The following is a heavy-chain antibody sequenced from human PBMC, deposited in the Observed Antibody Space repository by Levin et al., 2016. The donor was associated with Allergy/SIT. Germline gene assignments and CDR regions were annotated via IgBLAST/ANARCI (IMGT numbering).Heavy chain of an antibody. CDR1: GYTFNRYA. V-gene: IGHV1-3*04. Sequence: ASVKVSCKASGYTFNRYAMHWVRQAPGQGLEWMGRIDTGNGITQYSQKFQDRVTITRDTSASTVYMELSNLRSEDTAVYYCARVGMTTVTFYYMDIWGKGTTVTVSS. D-gene: IGHD4-17*01. CDR2: IDTGNGIT. J-gene: IGHJ6*03. CDR3: ARVGMTTVTFYYMDI.